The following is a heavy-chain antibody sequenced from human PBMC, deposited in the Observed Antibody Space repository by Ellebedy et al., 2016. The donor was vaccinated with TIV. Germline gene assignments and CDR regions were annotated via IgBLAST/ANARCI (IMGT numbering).Heavy chain of an antibody. D-gene: IGHD2-15*01. J-gene: IGHJ5*02. Sequence: PSETLSLTCTVSGGSISNSNYYWAWIRQPPGKGLEWIWSVYYSGNTYYNPSLQSRVTISVDTSKNQFSLQLTSVTAADTAVHYCARQRYCGGGNCFLDWFDPWGQGTLVTVSS. CDR3: ARQRYCGGGNCFLDWFDP. V-gene: IGHV4-39*01. CDR2: VYYSGNT. CDR1: GGSISNSNYY.